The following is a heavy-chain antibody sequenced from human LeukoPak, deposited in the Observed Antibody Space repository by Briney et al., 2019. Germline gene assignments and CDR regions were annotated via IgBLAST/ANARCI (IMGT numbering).Heavy chain of an antibody. V-gene: IGHV4-39*07. Sequence: SETLSLTCTVSGGSISSSSYYRGWIRQPPGKGLEWIGSIYYSGSTYYNPSLKSRVTISVDTSKNQFSLKLSSVTAADTAVYYCARGPDSSSPPSYFDYWGQGTLVTVSS. CDR1: GGSISSSSYY. CDR3: ARGPDSSSPPSYFDY. J-gene: IGHJ4*02. CDR2: IYYSGST. D-gene: IGHD6-6*01.